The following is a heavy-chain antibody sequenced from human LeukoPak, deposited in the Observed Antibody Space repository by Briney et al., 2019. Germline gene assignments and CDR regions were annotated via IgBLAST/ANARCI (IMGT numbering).Heavy chain of an antibody. D-gene: IGHD3-3*02. J-gene: IGHJ4*02. CDR1: GGSFSGYY. V-gene: IGHV4-34*01. CDR2: INHGRST. CDR3: ARGQFWSGYSI. Sequence: SETLSLTCAVSGGSFSGYYWSWVRQPPGKGLEWIGEINHGRSTNYNPSLKSRVTMSVDTSKNQFSLKLSSVTAADTAIYYCARGQFWSGYSIWGQGTLVTVSS.